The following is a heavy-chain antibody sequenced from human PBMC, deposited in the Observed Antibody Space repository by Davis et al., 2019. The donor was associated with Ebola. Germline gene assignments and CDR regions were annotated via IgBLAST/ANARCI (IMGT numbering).Heavy chain of an antibody. CDR1: GFAFSSSA. Sequence: GESLKISCAASGFAFSSSAMHWVRQAPGKGLEWVSAIRGSGGSTYYADSVKGRFTISRDDSKNTLYLEMNSLRVEDTAVYYCLGDPNWAFGYWGQETLVTVSS. D-gene: IGHD3-16*01. CDR2: IRGSGGST. V-gene: IGHV3-23*01. CDR3: LGDPNWAFGY. J-gene: IGHJ4*02.